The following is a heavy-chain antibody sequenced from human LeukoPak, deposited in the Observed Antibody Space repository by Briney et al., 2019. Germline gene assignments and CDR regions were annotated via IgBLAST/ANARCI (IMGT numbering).Heavy chain of an antibody. D-gene: IGHD1-26*01. CDR3: ARHDSGSSHFDN. Sequence: GESLKISCKGSGYRFTSYWVGWVRQMPGKGLECMGIIYPGDSETRYSPSFQGQVTISADKSITTAYLKWSSLKASDTAIYYCARHDSGSSHFDNWGQGTLVTVSS. CDR2: IYPGDSET. CDR1: GYRFTSYW. V-gene: IGHV5-51*01. J-gene: IGHJ4*02.